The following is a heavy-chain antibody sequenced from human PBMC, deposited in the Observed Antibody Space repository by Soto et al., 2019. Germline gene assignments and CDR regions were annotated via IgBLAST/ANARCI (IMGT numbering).Heavy chain of an antibody. Sequence: QVPLQESGPGLVKPSQTLSLTCTVSGGSISSGDYYWSWIRQPPGKGLEWIGYIYYSGSTYYNPSLKSRVTISVDTSKNQFSLKLSSVTAADTAVYYCARGLAVAESYNWFDPWGQGTLVTVSS. J-gene: IGHJ5*02. CDR1: GGSISSGDYY. CDR3: ARGLAVAESYNWFDP. CDR2: IYYSGST. D-gene: IGHD6-19*01. V-gene: IGHV4-30-4*01.